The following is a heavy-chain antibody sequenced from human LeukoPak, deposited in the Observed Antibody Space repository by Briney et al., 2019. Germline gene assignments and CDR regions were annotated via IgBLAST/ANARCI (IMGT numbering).Heavy chain of an antibody. CDR3: ARVGEGSGSPCG. V-gene: IGHV1-2*02. Sequence: ASVKVSCKAAGYTFTGYYMHWVRQAPGQGLEWMGWINPNSGGTNYAQKFQGRVTMTRDTSISTAYMELSRLRSDDTAVYYCARVGEGSGSPCGWGQGTLVTVSS. CDR1: GYTFTGYY. CDR2: INPNSGGT. J-gene: IGHJ4*02. D-gene: IGHD3-10*01.